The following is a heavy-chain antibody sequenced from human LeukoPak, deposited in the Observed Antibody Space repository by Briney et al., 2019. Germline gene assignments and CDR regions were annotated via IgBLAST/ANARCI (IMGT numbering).Heavy chain of an antibody. V-gene: IGHV3-33*06. CDR1: GFAFSDYG. Sequence: PGGSLGLSCAASGFAFSDYGMHWVRLPPGKGLEWVALMSYDRSNTYYADSVKGRFTISRDNSKNTLYLQINSLRAEDTAVYYCAKLKAYDGFDIWGQGTMVTVSS. J-gene: IGHJ3*02. CDR2: MSYDRSNT. CDR3: AKLKAYDGFDI.